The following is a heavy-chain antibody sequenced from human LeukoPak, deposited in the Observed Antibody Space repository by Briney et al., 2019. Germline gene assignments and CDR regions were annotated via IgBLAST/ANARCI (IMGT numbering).Heavy chain of an antibody. Sequence: MTSETLSLTCTVSGGSISSSSYYWGWVRQPPGKGLEWIGSIYYSGSTYYNPSLKSRVTISVDTSKNQFSLKLSSVTAADTAVYYCATDSTWYSGSHFDYWGQGTLVTVSS. CDR2: IYYSGST. CDR3: ATDSTWYSGSHFDY. CDR1: GGSISSSSYY. J-gene: IGHJ4*02. V-gene: IGHV4-39*01. D-gene: IGHD1-26*01.